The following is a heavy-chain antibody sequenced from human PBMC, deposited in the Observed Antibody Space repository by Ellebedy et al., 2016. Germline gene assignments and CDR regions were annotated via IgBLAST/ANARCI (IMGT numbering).Heavy chain of an antibody. CDR1: GGSFSGYY. CDR3: ARLHGDIVVVPAAP. J-gene: IGHJ5*02. CDR2: INHSGST. Sequence: SETLSLTXAVYGGSFSGYYWSWIRQPPGKGLEWIGEINHSGSTNYNPSLKSRVTISVDTSKNQFSLKLSSVTVADTAVYYCARLHGDIVVVPAAPWGQGTLVTVSS. V-gene: IGHV4-34*01. D-gene: IGHD2-2*01.